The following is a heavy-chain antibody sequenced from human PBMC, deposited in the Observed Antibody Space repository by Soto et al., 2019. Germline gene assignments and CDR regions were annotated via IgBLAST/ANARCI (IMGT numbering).Heavy chain of an antibody. D-gene: IGHD3-10*01. V-gene: IGHV3-23*01. CDR1: GFTFENYA. J-gene: IGHJ5*02. CDR2: ISGSGGTT. CDR3: VKNSGWFNT. Sequence: PGGSLRLSCVASGFTFENYAMSWVRQAPGKGLEWVSAISGSGGTTYYAVSVKGRFTISRDNSRNTVYLQMNSLRGDDTALYYCVKNSGWFNTWGQGALVTVSS.